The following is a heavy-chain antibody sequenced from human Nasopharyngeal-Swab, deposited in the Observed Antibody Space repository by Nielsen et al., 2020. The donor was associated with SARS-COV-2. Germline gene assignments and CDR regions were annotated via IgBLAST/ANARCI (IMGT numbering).Heavy chain of an antibody. CDR3: ARMYYDILTGWYYYYGMDV. CDR2: ISAYNGNT. Sequence: WVGQAPGQGLEWMGWISAYNGNTNYAQKLQGRVTMTTDTSTSTAYMELRSLRSDDTAVHYCARMYYDILTGWYYYYGMDVWGQGTTVTVSS. J-gene: IGHJ6*02. V-gene: IGHV1-18*01. D-gene: IGHD3-9*01.